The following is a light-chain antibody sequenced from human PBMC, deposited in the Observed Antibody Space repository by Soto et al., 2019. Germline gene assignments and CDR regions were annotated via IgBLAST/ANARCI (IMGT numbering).Light chain of an antibody. V-gene: IGKV1-27*01. CDR3: QKYNSAHRT. CDR2: AAS. Sequence: DIQMTQSPSSLSASVGDGVTITCRASQGIRNYLAWYQQKPGKVPKLLIYAASTLQSGVPSRISGSGSGTDVTLTISSLQPEDVATYYCQKYNSAHRTFGQGTKVDIK. J-gene: IGKJ1*01. CDR1: QGIRNY.